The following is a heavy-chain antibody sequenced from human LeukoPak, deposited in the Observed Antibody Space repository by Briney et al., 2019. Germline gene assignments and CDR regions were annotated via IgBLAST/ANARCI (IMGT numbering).Heavy chain of an antibody. Sequence: GGSLRLSCAASGFTFSSYAMSWVRQAPGKGLEWLSVIYYDGSTYYADSVEGRFTISKDNSKNTLYLQMNTLRAEDTAVYYCARGGQGYNPHDYWGQGTLVTVSS. CDR1: GFTFSSYA. J-gene: IGHJ4*02. CDR2: IYYDGST. V-gene: IGHV3-53*01. CDR3: ARGGQGYNPHDY. D-gene: IGHD5-24*01.